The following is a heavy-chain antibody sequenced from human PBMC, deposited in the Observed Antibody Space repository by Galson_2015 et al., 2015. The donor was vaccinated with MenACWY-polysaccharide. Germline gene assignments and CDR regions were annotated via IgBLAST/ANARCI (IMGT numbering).Heavy chain of an antibody. V-gene: IGHV3-30*02. Sequence: QAPGKWLEWVALIRNDGRKHYPDAVKGRFTISRDNSKNTLYLQMNSLRPEDTAVYYCARNPSRLDIAAASHWGQGALVSVSS. J-gene: IGHJ4*02. D-gene: IGHD6-13*01. CDR3: ARNPSRLDIAAASH. CDR2: IRNDGRK.